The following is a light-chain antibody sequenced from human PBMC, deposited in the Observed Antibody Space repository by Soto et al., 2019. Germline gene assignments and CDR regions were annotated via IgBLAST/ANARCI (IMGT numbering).Light chain of an antibody. CDR2: GGS. Sequence: EVVLTQSPGTLSLSPGERATLSCRASQSVISTYLAWYQQKPGQAPRLLIYGGSGWATCIPDRFSGSGSGTDFTLTISSLKPEDFAVYYCHHYGNSMYTFGQGTKLEIK. CDR3: HHYGNSMYT. CDR1: QSVISTY. J-gene: IGKJ2*01. V-gene: IGKV3-20*01.